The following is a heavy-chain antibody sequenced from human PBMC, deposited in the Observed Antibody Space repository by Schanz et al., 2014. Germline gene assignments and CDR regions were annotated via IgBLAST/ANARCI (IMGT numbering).Heavy chain of an antibody. Sequence: EVKMVESGGGLVKPGGSLRLSCAASGFTFSSYAMSWVRQAPGKGLEWVSAISGSGGSTYYADSVKGRFTISRDNSKNSLYLEMNSLRAEDTAVYYCARDHTTESYYSAGPPIDYWGQGTLLTVSS. D-gene: IGHD1-26*01. CDR1: GFTFSSYA. J-gene: IGHJ4*02. CDR3: ARDHTTESYYSAGPPIDY. CDR2: ISGSGGST. V-gene: IGHV3-23*04.